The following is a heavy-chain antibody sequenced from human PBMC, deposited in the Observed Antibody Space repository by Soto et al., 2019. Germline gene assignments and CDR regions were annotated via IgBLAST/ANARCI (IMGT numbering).Heavy chain of an antibody. CDR1: GFTFSSYG. CDR3: ARDRYSSSWYVFDY. Sequence: GSLRLSCAASGFTFSSYGMHWVRQAPGKGLEWVAVIWYDGSNKYYADSVKGRFTISRDNSKNTLYLQMNSLRAEDTAVYYCARDRYSSSWYVFDYWGQGTLVTVSS. CDR2: IWYDGSNK. J-gene: IGHJ4*02. D-gene: IGHD6-13*01. V-gene: IGHV3-33*01.